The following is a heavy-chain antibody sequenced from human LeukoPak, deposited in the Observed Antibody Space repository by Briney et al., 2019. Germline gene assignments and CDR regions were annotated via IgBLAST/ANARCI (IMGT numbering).Heavy chain of an antibody. CDR1: GFTFDDYG. CDR3: ARDRGVAAAGD. Sequence: PGGSLRLSCAVSGFTFDDYGMSWVRQAPGKGLVWVSGINWNGGSTGYADSVKGRFTISSDNAKNSLYLQMNSLRAEDTALYYCARDRGVAAAGDWGQGTLVTVSS. CDR2: INWNGGST. J-gene: IGHJ4*02. V-gene: IGHV3-20*04. D-gene: IGHD6-13*01.